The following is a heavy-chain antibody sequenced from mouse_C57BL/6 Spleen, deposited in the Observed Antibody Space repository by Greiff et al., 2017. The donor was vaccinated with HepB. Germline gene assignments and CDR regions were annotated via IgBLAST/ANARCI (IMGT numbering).Heavy chain of an antibody. CDR3: ARRFTTVDYFDY. V-gene: IGHV1-18*01. D-gene: IGHD1-1*01. J-gene: IGHJ2*01. CDR1: GYTFTDYN. CDR2: INPNNGGT. Sequence: EVKLQQSGPELVKPGASVKIPCKASGYTFTDYNMDWVKQSHGKSLEWIGDINPNNGGTIYNQKFKGKATLTVDKSSSTAYMELRSLTSEDTAVYYCARRFTTVDYFDYWGQGTTLTVSS.